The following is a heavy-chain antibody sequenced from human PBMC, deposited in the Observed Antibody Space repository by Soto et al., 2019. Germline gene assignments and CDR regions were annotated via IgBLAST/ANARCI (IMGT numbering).Heavy chain of an antibody. V-gene: IGHV1-3*01. CDR2: MNGGNGNT. CDR3: TRLETDY. Sequence: QVQLVQSGAEVKRPGASVKVFCKASGYTFTTHTMHWVRQAPGQGLEWMGWMNGGNGNTEYSQKFQGRVTFTRDTFASTAYMELSSLRSEDTAVYYCTRLETDYWGQGTLVTVSS. CDR1: GYTFTTHT. J-gene: IGHJ4*02.